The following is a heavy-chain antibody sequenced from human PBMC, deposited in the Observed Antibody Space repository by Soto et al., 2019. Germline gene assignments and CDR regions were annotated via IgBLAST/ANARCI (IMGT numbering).Heavy chain of an antibody. Sequence: QVQLVQSGVEVKKAGASVKVSCKASGYTFSSYGISWARQAPGQGLEWMGWISDYNGNTHYAQKFQGRLIMTTDTSPRTAYMELRGLGSDHTAVYFCAGEGYYSGWGPSPPPRYYGMDVWGQGTTVTVSS. J-gene: IGHJ6*02. D-gene: IGHD3-10*01. CDR2: ISDYNGNT. V-gene: IGHV1-18*01. CDR3: AGEGYYSGWGPSPPPRYYGMDV. CDR1: GYTFSSYG.